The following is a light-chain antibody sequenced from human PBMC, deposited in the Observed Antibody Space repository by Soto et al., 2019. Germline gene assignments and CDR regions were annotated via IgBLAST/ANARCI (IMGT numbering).Light chain of an antibody. CDR1: SIDVGAYNY. Sequence: QSALTQPASVSGAPGQSITISCTGTSIDVGAYNYVSWYQQHPGKAPKLMIYEVSNRPSGVSNRFSGSKSGDTASLTISGLQAEDEADYYCSSYTTSSTYAFGTGTQLTVL. V-gene: IGLV2-14*01. J-gene: IGLJ1*01. CDR3: SSYTTSSTYA. CDR2: EVS.